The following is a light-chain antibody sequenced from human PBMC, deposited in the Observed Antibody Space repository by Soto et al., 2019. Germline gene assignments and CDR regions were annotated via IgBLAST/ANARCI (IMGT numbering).Light chain of an antibody. V-gene: IGKV3-20*01. CDR2: AAS. J-gene: IGKJ4*01. Sequence: LKRSEARRALSPCESPCFSFRTNPPVLSYLAWYQPNSGQAPRLLIYAASSRATGIPDSFSDSGSGTDFTLAITRLEPEDFAEYYCQQYGYGATFGGGTKVDIK. CDR1: PPVLSY. CDR3: QQYGYGAT.